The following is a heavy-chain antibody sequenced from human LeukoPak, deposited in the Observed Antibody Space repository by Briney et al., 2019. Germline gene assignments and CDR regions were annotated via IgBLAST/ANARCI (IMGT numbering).Heavy chain of an antibody. CDR1: GLNFDDSA. CDR2: ISADGGT. CDR3: AKESGKFDY. J-gene: IGHJ4*02. Sequence: PGGSLRLSCVASGLNFDDSAMHWVRQAPGKGLEWVSLISADGGTFSADSVKGRFSISRDNSKNSLYLQMNSLRSGDTAMYYCAKESGKFDYWGQGTLVAVSS. V-gene: IGHV3-43*02.